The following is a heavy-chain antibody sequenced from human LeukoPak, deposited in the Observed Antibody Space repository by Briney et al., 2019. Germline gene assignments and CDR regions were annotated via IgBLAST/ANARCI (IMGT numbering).Heavy chain of an antibody. Sequence: GASVKVSCKASGYTFTGYYMHWVRQAPGQGLEWMVWINPNSGDTKYAQKFQGRVTMTRDTSISTAYMELSGLNSDDTAVYYCSRGPVPAAIFRFDPWGQGTLVTVSS. CDR3: SRGPVPAAIFRFDP. J-gene: IGHJ5*02. CDR1: GYTFTGYY. D-gene: IGHD2-2*01. V-gene: IGHV1-2*02. CDR2: INPNSGDT.